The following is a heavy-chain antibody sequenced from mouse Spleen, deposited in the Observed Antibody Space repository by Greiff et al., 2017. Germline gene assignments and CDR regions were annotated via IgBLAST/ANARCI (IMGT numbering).Heavy chain of an antibody. CDR2: ISGGGSYT. J-gene: IGHJ3*01. V-gene: IGHV5-9-2*01. Sequence: DVQLVESGGGLVKPGGSLKLSCAASGFTFSSYGMSWVRQTPEQGLEWVATISGGGSYTYYPDSVKGRFTISRDNAKNNLYLQMSSLRSEDTALYYCAKNDGGLDDYWGQGTLVTVSA. D-gene: IGHD3-3*01. CDR1: GFTFSSYG. CDR3: AKNDGGLDDY.